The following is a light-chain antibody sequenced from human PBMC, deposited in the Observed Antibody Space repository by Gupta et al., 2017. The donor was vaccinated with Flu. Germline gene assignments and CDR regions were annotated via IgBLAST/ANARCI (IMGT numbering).Light chain of an antibody. CDR1: QSISRY. J-gene: IGKJ2*01. CDR2: DAS. V-gene: IGKV1-39*01. CDR3: QQSRT. Sequence: MTQSTSSLSASVGDRVTITCRESQSISRYLKWEQQKPGKDPKLLIYDASSLQSGVPSRFSGSGSGTDFTLTISSMQPEDFATYYCQQSRTFGQGTXLEIK.